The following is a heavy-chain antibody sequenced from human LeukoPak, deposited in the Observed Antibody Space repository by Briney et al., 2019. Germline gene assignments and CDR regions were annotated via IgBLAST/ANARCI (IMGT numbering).Heavy chain of an antibody. CDR2: IYHSGST. D-gene: IGHD3-16*02. V-gene: IGHV4-4*02. CDR1: GGSISSNNW. Sequence: SETLSLTCAVSGGSISSNNWWGWVRQPPGKGLEWIGYIYHSGSTYYNPSLKSRVTISVDRSKNQFSLKLSSVTAADTAVYYCARGELSSPYYFDYWGQGTLVTVSS. CDR3: ARGELSSPYYFDY. J-gene: IGHJ4*02.